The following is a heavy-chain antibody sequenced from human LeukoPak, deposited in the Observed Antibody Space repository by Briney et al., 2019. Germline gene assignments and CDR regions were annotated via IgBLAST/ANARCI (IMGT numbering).Heavy chain of an antibody. CDR1: GGSFSGYY. V-gene: IGHV4-34*01. CDR2: INHSGST. CDR3: AGPYSVAGLYYFDY. Sequence: SETLSLTCAVYGGSFSGYYWSWIRQPPGKGLEWIGEINHSGSTNYNPSLKSRVTISVDTSKNQFSLKLSSVTAADTAVYYCAGPYSVAGLYYFDYWGQGTLVTVSS. J-gene: IGHJ4*02. D-gene: IGHD6-19*01.